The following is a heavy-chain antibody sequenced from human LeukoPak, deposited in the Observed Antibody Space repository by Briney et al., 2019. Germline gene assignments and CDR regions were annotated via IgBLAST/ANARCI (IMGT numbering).Heavy chain of an antibody. V-gene: IGHV4-39*07. Sequence: PSETLSLTCTVSGDSISSSSYYWGWIRQPPGEGLEWIGSMDYSGSTYYNPSLKSRVTISGDTSKNQFSLKLSSVTAADTAVYYCARSGGLDYFDYWGHGTLVTVSS. CDR3: ARSGGLDYFDY. D-gene: IGHD3-16*01. CDR1: GDSISSSSYY. CDR2: MDYSGST. J-gene: IGHJ4*01.